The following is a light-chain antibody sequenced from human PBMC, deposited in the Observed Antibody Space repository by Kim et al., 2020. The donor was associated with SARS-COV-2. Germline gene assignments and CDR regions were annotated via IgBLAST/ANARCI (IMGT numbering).Light chain of an antibody. J-gene: IGKJ4*01. CDR3: QQYGNAALT. Sequence: ILMTQSPSSLSASLGDRVTITCQASEDVDNYLNWFQQKPGEAPKLLISAASNLQTGVPSRFSGGGYGTSFTFSISSLQSEDIATYYCQQYGNAALTFGGGTKVDIK. CDR2: AAS. CDR1: EDVDNY. V-gene: IGKV1-33*01.